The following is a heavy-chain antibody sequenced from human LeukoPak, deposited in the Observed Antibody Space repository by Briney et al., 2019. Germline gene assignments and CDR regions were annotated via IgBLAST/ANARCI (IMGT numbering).Heavy chain of an antibody. D-gene: IGHD3-10*01. V-gene: IGHV3-23*01. CDR2: ISGSGGST. J-gene: IGHJ3*02. Sequence: RAGGSLRLSCAASGFTFSSYGMSWVRQAPGKGLEWVSAISGSGGSTYYADSVKGRFTISRDNSKNTLYLQMNSLRAEDTAVYYCAKDRVRGVIIYAFDIWGQGTMVTVSS. CDR3: AKDRVRGVIIYAFDI. CDR1: GFTFSSYG.